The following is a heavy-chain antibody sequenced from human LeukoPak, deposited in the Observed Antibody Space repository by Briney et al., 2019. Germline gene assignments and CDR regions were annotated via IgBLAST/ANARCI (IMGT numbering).Heavy chain of an antibody. D-gene: IGHD1-26*01. V-gene: IGHV3-72*01. CDR1: GFTFSDHY. CDR2: SRNKANSYTT. Sequence: GGSLRLSCAASGFTFSDHYMDWVRQAPGKGLEWVGRSRNKANSYTTEYAASVKGRFTVSRDDSKTSLYLQMNSLKTEDTAVYYCVRRGSNSGNLYAEGGYWGQGTLVTVSS. J-gene: IGHJ4*02. CDR3: VRRGSNSGNLYAEGGY.